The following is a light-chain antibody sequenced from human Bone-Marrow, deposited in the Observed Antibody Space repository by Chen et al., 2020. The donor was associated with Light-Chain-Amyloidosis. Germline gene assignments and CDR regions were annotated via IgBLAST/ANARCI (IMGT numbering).Light chain of an antibody. V-gene: IGLV3-25*03. CDR3: EAADSSGTYVVI. CDR2: RDT. Sequence: SAELTQPPSVSVSPGQTARITYSGDDLATKYAYWYQKKPGQAPVLVIHRDTERPSGVYEGFSGSSSGTAATLNISGVQEEDEADYHCEAADSSGTYVVIFGGGTELTVL. J-gene: IGLJ2*01. CDR1: DLATKY.